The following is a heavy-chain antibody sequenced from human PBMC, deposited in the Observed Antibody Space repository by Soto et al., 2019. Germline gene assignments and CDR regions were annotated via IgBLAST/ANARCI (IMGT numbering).Heavy chain of an antibody. CDR2: ISSSSSTI. D-gene: IGHD3-10*01. CDR3: ARETLNIWFGPPPKGGWFDP. V-gene: IGHV3-48*02. Sequence: SYISSSSSTIYYADSVKGRFTISRDNAKNSLYLQMNSLRDEDTAVYYCARETLNIWFGPPPKGGWFDPWGQGTLVTVSS. J-gene: IGHJ5*02.